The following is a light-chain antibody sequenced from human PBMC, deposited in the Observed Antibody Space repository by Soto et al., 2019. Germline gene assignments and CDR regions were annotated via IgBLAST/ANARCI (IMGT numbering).Light chain of an antibody. CDR2: EVT. V-gene: IGLV2-14*01. J-gene: IGLJ1*01. CDR3: SSYTSSTDYV. CDR1: TSDFGFYNY. Sequence: QSVLTQPASVSGSPGQSITISSTGTTSDFGFYNYVSWYQHHPGKAPKLLIYEVTNRHSGVSNRFSGSKSGNTASLTISGLQAEDEADYYCSSYTSSTDYVFGTGTKLTVL.